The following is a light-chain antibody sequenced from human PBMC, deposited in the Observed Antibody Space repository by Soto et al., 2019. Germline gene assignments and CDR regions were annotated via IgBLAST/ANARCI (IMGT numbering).Light chain of an antibody. J-gene: IGKJ5*01. CDR1: QGISSY. Sequence: DIQLTQSPSFLSASVGDRVTITCRASQGISSYLAWYQQKPGKAPKLLIYAASTLQSGVPSRFSGSGSGTEFPLTLSSLQPEDFATYYCQQLNSYPITFGQGTRLEMK. CDR3: QQLNSYPIT. V-gene: IGKV1-9*01. CDR2: AAS.